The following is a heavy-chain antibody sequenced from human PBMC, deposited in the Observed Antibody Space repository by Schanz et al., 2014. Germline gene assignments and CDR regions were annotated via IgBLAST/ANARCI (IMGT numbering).Heavy chain of an antibody. Sequence: QVQLVQSGADVKKPGASVKVSCKASGNTLSAYYIHWIRQAPGQGLEWMGWIDPNSGGTNYAQKFQGRVTMTSDTSTPTAYMEVNSLTSADTAVFYCARTASHDVWRGYIPHYAFDLWGQGTVVIVSS. CDR3: ARTASHDVWRGYIPHYAFDL. J-gene: IGHJ3*01. CDR1: GNTLSAYY. CDR2: IDPNSGGT. V-gene: IGHV1-2*02. D-gene: IGHD3-3*01.